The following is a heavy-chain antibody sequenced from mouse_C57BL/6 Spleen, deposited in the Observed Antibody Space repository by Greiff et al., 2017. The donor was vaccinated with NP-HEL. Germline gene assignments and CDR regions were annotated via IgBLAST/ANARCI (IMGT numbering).Heavy chain of an antibody. V-gene: IGHV1-76*01. CDR2: IYPGSGNT. Sequence: QVQLQQSGAELVRPGASVKLSCKASGYTFTDYYINWVKQRPGQGLEWIARIYPGSGNTYYNEKFKGKATLTADKSSSTAYMQLSSLTSEDSAVYFCARSYYSNPYYFDGWGQGTTLTVSS. CDR1: GYTFTDYY. CDR3: ARSYYSNPYYFDG. J-gene: IGHJ2*01. D-gene: IGHD2-5*01.